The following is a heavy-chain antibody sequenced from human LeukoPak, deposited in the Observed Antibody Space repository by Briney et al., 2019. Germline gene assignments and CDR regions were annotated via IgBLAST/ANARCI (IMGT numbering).Heavy chain of an antibody. CDR2: SSAYNGNT. Sequence: SVNVSCTASGYTFTSYGISWVRQAPAQGREWMGWSSAYNGNTNYAHKLQGRVTMTTAPSTSTAYMALRSLRSAATAVYYCATDIVVVPDAHGPPPFDYWGPGTLVTVSS. V-gene: IGHV1-18*01. D-gene: IGHD2-2*01. J-gene: IGHJ4*02. CDR1: GYTFTSYG. CDR3: ATDIVVVPDAHGPPPFDY.